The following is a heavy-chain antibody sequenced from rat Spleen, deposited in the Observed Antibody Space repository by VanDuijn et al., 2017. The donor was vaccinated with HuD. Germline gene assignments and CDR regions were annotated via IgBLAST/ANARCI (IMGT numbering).Heavy chain of an antibody. D-gene: IGHD1-9*01. J-gene: IGHJ1*01. Sequence: EVQLVESGGGLVQPERSLKLSCAASGFTFSRSAMAWVRQAPTKGLEWVATISYDGSSTYYRDSVKGRFTISRDNAKSTLYLQMDSLRSEDTATYYCARLSYYGYTYGYWYFDFWGPGTMVTVSS. CDR2: ISYDGSST. CDR3: ARLSYYGYTYGYWYFDF. CDR1: GFTFSRSA. V-gene: IGHV5-29*01.